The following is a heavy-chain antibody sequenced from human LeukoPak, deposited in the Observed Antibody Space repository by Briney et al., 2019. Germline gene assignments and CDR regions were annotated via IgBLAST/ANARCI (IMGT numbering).Heavy chain of an antibody. V-gene: IGHV3-23*01. Sequence: GGSLRLSCAALGFTFNSHGMSWVRQAPGKGLEWVSGISGSGAGADYADSVKGRFTISRDNAKNSLYLQMNSLRAEDTAVYYCAREGADYDILTGYRGNYYGMDVWGQGTTVTVSS. CDR1: GFTFNSHG. D-gene: IGHD3-9*01. J-gene: IGHJ6*02. CDR3: AREGADYDILTGYRGNYYGMDV. CDR2: ISGSGAGA.